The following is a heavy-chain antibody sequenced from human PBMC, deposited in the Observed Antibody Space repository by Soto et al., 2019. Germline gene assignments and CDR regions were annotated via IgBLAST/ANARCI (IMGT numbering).Heavy chain of an antibody. CDR3: ARASLGYSYGYYFDY. D-gene: IGHD5-18*01. CDR1: GGSISSSNW. J-gene: IGHJ4*02. Sequence: SETLSLTCAVSGGSISSSNWWSWVRQPPGEGLEWIGEIYHSGSTNYNPSLKSRVTISVDKSKNQFSLKLSSVTAADTAVYYCARASLGYSYGYYFDYWGQGTLVTVSS. V-gene: IGHV4-4*02. CDR2: IYHSGST.